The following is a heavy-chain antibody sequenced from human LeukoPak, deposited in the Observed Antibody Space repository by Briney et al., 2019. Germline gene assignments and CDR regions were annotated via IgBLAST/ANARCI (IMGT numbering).Heavy chain of an antibody. CDR1: GDSISSYY. V-gene: IGHV4-59*12. D-gene: IGHD5-12*01. CDR2: IYYSGST. J-gene: IGHJ6*03. CDR3: ARLPGYAYYYYYMDV. Sequence: SETLSLTCTVSGDSISSYYWNWIRQPPGKGLEWIGYIYYSGSTNYNPSLKSRVTISVDTSKNQFSLKLSSVTAADTAVYYCARLPGYAYYYYYMDVWGKGTTVTISS.